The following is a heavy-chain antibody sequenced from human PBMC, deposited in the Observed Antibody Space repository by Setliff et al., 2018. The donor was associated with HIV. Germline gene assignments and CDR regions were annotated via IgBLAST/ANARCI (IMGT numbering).Heavy chain of an antibody. Sequence: PGGSLRLSCAASGFTFSSYSMNWVRQAPGKGLEWVSSISSSSSYIYYADSVKGRFTISRDNAKNSLYLQMDNLRAEDTALYYCARDPYDSRALDSSAYGAFDFWGQGTMVTVSS. CDR3: ARDPYDSRALDSSAYGAFDF. CDR2: ISSSSSYI. D-gene: IGHD3-22*01. J-gene: IGHJ3*01. CDR1: GFTFSSYS. V-gene: IGHV3-21*04.